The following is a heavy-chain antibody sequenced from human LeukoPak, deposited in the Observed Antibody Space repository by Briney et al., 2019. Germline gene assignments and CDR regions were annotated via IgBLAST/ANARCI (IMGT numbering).Heavy chain of an antibody. CDR1: GFTFSIYS. CDR2: ISGSSRTI. CDR3: VGLNYGDPRGADY. V-gene: IGHV3-48*02. Sequence: GGSLRLSCAASGFTFSIYSMNWVRQAPGKGLEWVSYISGSSRTIYYADSVKGRLTISRDNCKNALYLQMNSLRDEDTAVYYCVGLNYGDPRGADYWGQGTLVTVSS. J-gene: IGHJ4*02. D-gene: IGHD4-17*01.